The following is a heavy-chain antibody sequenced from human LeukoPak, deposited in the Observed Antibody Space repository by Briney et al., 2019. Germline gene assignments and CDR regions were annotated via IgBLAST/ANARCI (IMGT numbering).Heavy chain of an antibody. J-gene: IGHJ4*02. D-gene: IGHD2-15*01. CDR3: ARAVGFCDY. CDR2: ISSVGSDK. V-gene: IGHV3-30*03. CDR1: GFTFSNYG. Sequence: PGGSLRLSCAASGFTFSNYGMHWVRQAPGEGLEWVAIISSVGSDKYYADSVKGRFTISRDNSKNTLYMQMNSLRAEDTAVYYCARAVGFCDYWGQGTLVTVSS.